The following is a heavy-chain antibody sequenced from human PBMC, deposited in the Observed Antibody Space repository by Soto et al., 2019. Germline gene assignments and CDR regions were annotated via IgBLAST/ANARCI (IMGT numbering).Heavy chain of an antibody. CDR3: ARVGRYCSNGVCYRKPFDY. Sequence: QVQLQQWGAGLLKPSETLSLTCAVYGGSFSGYYWSWIRQPPGKGLEWIGEINHSGSTNYNPSLKSRVTISVDTSKNQFSLKLSSVTAAGTAVYYCARVGRYCSNGVCYRKPFDYWGQGTLVTVSS. CDR2: INHSGST. J-gene: IGHJ4*02. V-gene: IGHV4-34*01. CDR1: GGSFSGYY. D-gene: IGHD2-8*01.